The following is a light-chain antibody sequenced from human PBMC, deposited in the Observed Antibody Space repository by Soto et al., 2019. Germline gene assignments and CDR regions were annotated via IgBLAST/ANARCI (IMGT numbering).Light chain of an antibody. V-gene: IGKV3-15*01. J-gene: IGKJ5*01. CDR2: GAS. CDR1: QSFRGL. CDR3: QQYNNWPPIT. Sequence: EIVLTQSPGTLSLSPGERATLSCRASQSFRGLLAWYQQKPGQAPRLLIYGASTRATGIPARFSGSGSGTEFTLTISSLQSEDFAVYYCQQYNNWPPITFGQGTRPEIK.